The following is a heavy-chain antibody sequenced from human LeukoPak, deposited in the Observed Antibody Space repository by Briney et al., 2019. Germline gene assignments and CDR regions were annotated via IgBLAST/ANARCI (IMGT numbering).Heavy chain of an antibody. V-gene: IGHV4-4*02. CDR1: GGSISSSNW. D-gene: IGHD7-27*01. Sequence: SGTLSLTCAVSGGSISSSNWWSWVRQPPGKGLEWIGAIYHSGSTNYNPSLKSRVTISVDKSKNQFSLKLSSVTAADTAVYYCARFSPRAMGNYLDFWGQGTLVTVSS. CDR2: IYHSGST. CDR3: ARFSPRAMGNYLDF. J-gene: IGHJ4*02.